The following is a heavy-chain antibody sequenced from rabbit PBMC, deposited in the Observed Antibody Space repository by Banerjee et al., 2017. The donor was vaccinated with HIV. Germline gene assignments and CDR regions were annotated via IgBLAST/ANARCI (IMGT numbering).Heavy chain of an antibody. J-gene: IGHJ4*01. D-gene: IGHD4-1*01. CDR1: GFDISAYHM. Sequence: QEQLKESGGGLVQPGGSLKLSCKASGFDISAYHMSWVRQAPGKGLEWIGTIFPGSSGSTYYASWAKGRFTISKTSSTTVTLQMTSLTAADTATYFCARDLAGVIGWNFNLWGQGTLVTVS. CDR3: ARDLAGVIGWNFNL. V-gene: IGHV1S45*01. CDR2: IFPGSSGST.